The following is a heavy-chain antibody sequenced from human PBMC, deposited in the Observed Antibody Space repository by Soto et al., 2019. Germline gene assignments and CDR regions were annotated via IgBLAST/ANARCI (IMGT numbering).Heavy chain of an antibody. Sequence: TLSLTCTVSGASASSVASSWAWIRQRPGKGLEWIGYIYYSGGTYYSPYLKSRLSLSLDTSKHQYSLRLSSVTAAATAMYYCVRGRIRSVYAFESLGQGKRGTVSS. D-gene: IGHD2-15*01. CDR3: VRGRIRSVYAFES. CDR1: GASASSVASS. CDR2: IYYSGGT. J-gene: IGHJ3*02. V-gene: IGHV4-31*03.